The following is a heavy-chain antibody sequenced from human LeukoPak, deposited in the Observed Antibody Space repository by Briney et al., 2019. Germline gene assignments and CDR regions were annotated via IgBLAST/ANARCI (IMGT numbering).Heavy chain of an antibody. V-gene: IGHV1-24*01. J-gene: IGHJ4*02. D-gene: IGHD6-13*01. Sequence: GASVKVSCKVSGYTLTELSMHWVRQAPGKGLEWMGGFDPEDGETIYAQKFQGRVTMNEDTSTDTAYMELSSLRSEDTAVYYCATTGSWYGTYDYWGQGTLVTVSS. CDR1: GYTLTELS. CDR2: FDPEDGET. CDR3: ATTGSWYGTYDY.